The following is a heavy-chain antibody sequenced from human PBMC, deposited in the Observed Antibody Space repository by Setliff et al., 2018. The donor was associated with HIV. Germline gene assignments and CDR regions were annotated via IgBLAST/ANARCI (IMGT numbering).Heavy chain of an antibody. V-gene: IGHV3-15*01. CDR3: TRAPSYYDSSGYYSLTYYFDY. CDR2: IKSKTDGGTT. CDR1: GFTFSNAW. J-gene: IGHJ4*02. D-gene: IGHD3-22*01. Sequence: PGGSLRLSCAASGFTFSNAWMSWVRQAPGKGLEWVGRIKSKTDGGTTEYAASVKGRFTISRDDSKSIAYLQMNSLKTEDTAVYYCTRAPSYYDSSGYYSLTYYFDYWGQGTLVTVSS.